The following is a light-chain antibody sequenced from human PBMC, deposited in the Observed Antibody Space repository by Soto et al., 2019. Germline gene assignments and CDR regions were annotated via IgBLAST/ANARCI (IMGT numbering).Light chain of an antibody. CDR1: QSVSSSF. CDR2: GAS. Sequence: EIVCTQSPGTLSLSPGERATLSCRASQSVSSSFLAWYQQKVGQAPRLLIYGASSRATGIPDRSSGSGSGTDFTLTISRLEPEDFAVYYCQQYGSSPRTFGQGTRLEIK. J-gene: IGKJ5*01. CDR3: QQYGSSPRT. V-gene: IGKV3-20*01.